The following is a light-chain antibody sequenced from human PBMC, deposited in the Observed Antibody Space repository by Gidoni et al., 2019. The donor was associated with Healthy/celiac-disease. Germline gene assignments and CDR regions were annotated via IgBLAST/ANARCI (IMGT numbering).Light chain of an antibody. CDR1: QSVLYSSNNKNY. Sequence: IVMSQSPDPLALSLGERATLNCKSSQSVLYSSNNKNYLAWYQQKPGQPPKLLIYWASTRESGVPDRFSGSGSGTDFTLTISSLQAEDVAVYYCQQYYSTPYTFGQXTKLEIK. V-gene: IGKV4-1*01. CDR2: WAS. J-gene: IGKJ2*01. CDR3: QQYYSTPYT.